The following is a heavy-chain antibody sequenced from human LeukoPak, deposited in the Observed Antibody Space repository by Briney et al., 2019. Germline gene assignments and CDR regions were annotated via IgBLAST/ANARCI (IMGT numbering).Heavy chain of an antibody. CDR1: GGTFSSYA. J-gene: IGHJ6*02. CDR3: ARTYDILTGDYYGMDV. V-gene: IGHV1-69*04. D-gene: IGHD3-9*01. Sequence: ASVKVSCKASGGTFSSYAISWVRQAPGQGLEWMGRIIPILGIANYAQKFQGRVTITADKSTSTAYMELSSLRSEDTAVYYCARTYDILTGDYYGMDVWGQGTTVTVSS. CDR2: IIPILGIA.